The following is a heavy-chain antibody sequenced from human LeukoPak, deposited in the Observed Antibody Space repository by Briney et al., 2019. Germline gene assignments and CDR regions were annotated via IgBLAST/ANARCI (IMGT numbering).Heavy chain of an antibody. Sequence: SQSLSLTCTVSGGSISSGSYYWSWIRQPAGKGLEWIGYIYYSGSTNYDPSLKSRVTISVDTSKNQYSLKLSSVTAADTAVYYCAREIVVVPAATPPFDYWGQGTLVTVSS. CDR1: GGSISSGSYY. CDR2: IYYSGST. CDR3: AREIVVVPAATPPFDY. J-gene: IGHJ4*02. V-gene: IGHV4-61*09. D-gene: IGHD2-2*01.